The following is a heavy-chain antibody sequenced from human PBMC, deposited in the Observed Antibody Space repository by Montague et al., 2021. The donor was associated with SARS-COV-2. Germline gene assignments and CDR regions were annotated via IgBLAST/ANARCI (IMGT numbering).Heavy chain of an antibody. CDR3: ARLRDGVVPSPILGVGPYYSYYYMDV. Sequence: SETLSLTCAVHGTSFSGYYWNWIRQPPGKGLEWIGEINHGGSTKYSPSLKSRLTISADTSKNQFSLELTSVAAADTAVYYCARLRDGVVPSPILGVGPYYSYYYMDVWGRGTTVTVSS. CDR1: GTSFSGYY. CDR2: INHGGST. V-gene: IGHV4-34*01. D-gene: IGHD3-10*01. J-gene: IGHJ6*03.